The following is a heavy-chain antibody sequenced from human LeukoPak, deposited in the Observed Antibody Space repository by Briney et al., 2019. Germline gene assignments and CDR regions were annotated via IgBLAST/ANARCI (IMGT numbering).Heavy chain of an antibody. J-gene: IGHJ4*02. D-gene: IGHD5-24*01. CDR1: GGTFSSYA. Sequence: SVKVSCKASGGTFSSYAISWVRQAPGQGPEWMGRIIPILGIANYAQKFQGRVTITADKSTSTAYMELSSLRSEDTAVYYCARDGEDGYNDYWGQGTLVTVSS. CDR3: ARDGEDGYNDY. CDR2: IIPILGIA. V-gene: IGHV1-69*04.